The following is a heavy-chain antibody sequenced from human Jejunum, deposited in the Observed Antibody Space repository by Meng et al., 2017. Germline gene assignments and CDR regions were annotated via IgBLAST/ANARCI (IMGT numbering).Heavy chain of an antibody. J-gene: IGHJ3*02. Sequence: GESLKISCTASGFTLSDYARHWVRQAPGRGLEWVTLISYDGSYQYYADSVKGRFTISRDSSENTLYLQLNSLSSEDTAGYYWAGGREQNTYYYGSAYIWGQGTMVTVSS. CDR3: AGGREQNTYYYGSAYI. D-gene: IGHD3-10*01. V-gene: IGHV3-30*04. CDR2: ISYDGSYQ. CDR1: GFTLSDYA.